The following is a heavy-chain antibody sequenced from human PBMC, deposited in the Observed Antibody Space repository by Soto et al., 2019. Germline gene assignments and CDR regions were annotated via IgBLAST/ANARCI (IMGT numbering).Heavy chain of an antibody. Sequence: SVKVSCKASGGDFSNYAISWVRQAPGQGPEWMGGIIPIFRTATYAQKFQGRVTITADDSTRTAYMELSGLTSEDTADYSCARDSLIPSAADYYFDMDVWGQGTTVTVSS. CDR1: GGDFSNYA. V-gene: IGHV1-69*13. J-gene: IGHJ6*02. CDR3: ARDSLIPSAADYYFDMDV. D-gene: IGHD2-21*01. CDR2: IIPIFRTA.